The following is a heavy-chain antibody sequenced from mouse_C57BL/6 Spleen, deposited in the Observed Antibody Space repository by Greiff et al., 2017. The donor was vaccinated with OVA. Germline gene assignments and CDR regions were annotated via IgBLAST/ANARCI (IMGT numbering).Heavy chain of an antibody. CDR2: IYWDDDK. CDR1: GFSLSTSGMG. Sequence: ESGPGILQSSQTLSLTCSFSGFSLSTSGMGVSWIRQPSGKGLEWLAHIYWDDDKRYNPSLKSRLTISKDTSRNQVFLKITSVDTADTATYYCARVRGYDYDGYYFDYWGQGTTLTVSS. J-gene: IGHJ2*01. CDR3: ARVRGYDYDGYYFDY. D-gene: IGHD2-4*01. V-gene: IGHV8-12*01.